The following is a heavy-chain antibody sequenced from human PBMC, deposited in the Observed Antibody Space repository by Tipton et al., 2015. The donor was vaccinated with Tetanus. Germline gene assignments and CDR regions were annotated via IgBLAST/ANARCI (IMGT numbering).Heavy chain of an antibody. J-gene: IGHJ3*01. CDR1: GDSLSNGDYY. CDR3: ARWIGVIPVTGNDAFDV. Sequence: TLSLTCTVSGDSLSNGDYYWSWIRQPPGKGLESIGYIYYSGSTYYNPSLESRVSISVDTSKHRFSLKVNSVIAADTATYYCARWIGVIPVTGNDAFDVWGPGAMVTVSS. V-gene: IGHV4-30-4*01. D-gene: IGHD3-16*01. CDR2: IYYSGST.